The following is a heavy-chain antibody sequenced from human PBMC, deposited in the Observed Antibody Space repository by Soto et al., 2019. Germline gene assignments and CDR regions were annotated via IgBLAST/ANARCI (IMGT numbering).Heavy chain of an antibody. V-gene: IGHV3-23*01. D-gene: IGHD2-8*01. Sequence: EVQLLESGGGVVQRGGSLRLSCAASGFTVNSHAMSWVRQAPGKGLEWVASISGSGDGTYYGDSVKGRFTISRDSFSSTLYLQMNNLRGEDTAVYFCTKSRRGILMVYGFGGMDVWGQGTTVTVSS. CDR1: GFTVNSHA. CDR2: ISGSGDGT. J-gene: IGHJ6*02. CDR3: TKSRRGILMVYGFGGMDV.